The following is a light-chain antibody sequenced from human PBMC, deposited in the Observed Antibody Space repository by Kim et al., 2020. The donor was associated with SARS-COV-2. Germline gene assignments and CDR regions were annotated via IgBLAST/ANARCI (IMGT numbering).Light chain of an antibody. V-gene: IGKV3-15*01. J-gene: IGKJ2*01. CDR3: QHCIWPLYT. Sequence: EIVMTQSPATLSVSPGERATLSCRASQSVSSSLAWYQQRPGQAPRLLIYGASTRATGIPARFSGSGSGTEFTLTISNLQSEDFAVYYCQHCIWPLYTLGQGTKLEI. CDR1: QSVSSS. CDR2: GAS.